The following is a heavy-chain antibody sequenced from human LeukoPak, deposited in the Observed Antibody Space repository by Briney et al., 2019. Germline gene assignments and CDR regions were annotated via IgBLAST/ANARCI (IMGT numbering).Heavy chain of an antibody. J-gene: IGHJ5*02. Sequence: GGSLRLSCAASGFTFSSYSMNWVRQAPGKGLEWVSSISSSSSYIYYAGSVKGRFTISRDNAKNSLYLQMNSLRAEDTAVYYCARDEYSSSFNWFDPWGQGTLVTVSS. V-gene: IGHV3-21*01. CDR3: ARDEYSSSFNWFDP. D-gene: IGHD6-6*01. CDR1: GFTFSSYS. CDR2: ISSSSSYI.